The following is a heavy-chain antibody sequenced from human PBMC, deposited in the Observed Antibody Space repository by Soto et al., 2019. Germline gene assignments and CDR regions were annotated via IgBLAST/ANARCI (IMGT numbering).Heavy chain of an antibody. CDR1: GFSFGGYA. CDR3: AKGSRGYSGYVFDY. CDR2: ISGSGSTT. Sequence: EVQLLESGGGLVQPGGSLRLSCAAYGFSFGGYAMNWVRHAPGEGLEWVSSISGSGSTTYYADSVRGRFTISRDNSKNTLYLQMNSLRAEDTAVYYCAKGSRGYSGYVFDYWGQGTLVTVSS. V-gene: IGHV3-23*01. D-gene: IGHD5-12*01. J-gene: IGHJ4*02.